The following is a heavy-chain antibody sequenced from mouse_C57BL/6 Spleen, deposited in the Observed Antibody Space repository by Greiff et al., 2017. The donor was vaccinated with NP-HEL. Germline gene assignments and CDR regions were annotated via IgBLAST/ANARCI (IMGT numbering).Heavy chain of an antibody. D-gene: IGHD2-3*01. J-gene: IGHJ2*01. CDR1: GYTFTSYW. Sequence: QVQLQQPGAELVRPGTSVKLSCKASGYTFTSYWMHWVKQRPGQGLEWIGVIDPSDSYTNYNQKFKGKATLTVDTSSSTAYMQLSSLTSEDPAVYYCARSYDGYYFDYWGQGTTLTVSS. CDR3: ARSYDGYYFDY. CDR2: IDPSDSYT. V-gene: IGHV1-59*01.